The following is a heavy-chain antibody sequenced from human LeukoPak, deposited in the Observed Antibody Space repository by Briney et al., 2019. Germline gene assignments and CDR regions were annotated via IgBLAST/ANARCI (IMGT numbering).Heavy chain of an antibody. CDR1: GFTFSSYA. D-gene: IGHD1-26*01. CDR3: AKGLNSGSYPWFHY. J-gene: IGHJ4*02. CDR2: ISGSGGST. Sequence: GGSLRLSCAASGFTFSSYAMSWVRQAPGSGLEWVSAISGSGGSTYYADSVKGRFTISRDNSKNTLYLQMNSLRAEDTAVYYCAKGLNSGSYPWFHYWGQGTLVTVSS. V-gene: IGHV3-23*01.